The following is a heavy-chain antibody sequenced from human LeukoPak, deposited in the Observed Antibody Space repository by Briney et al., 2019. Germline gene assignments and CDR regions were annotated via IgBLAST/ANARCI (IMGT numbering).Heavy chain of an antibody. D-gene: IGHD3-9*01. CDR1: GFTFSTYW. CDR2: IRSSSSII. J-gene: IGHJ4*02. Sequence: GGSLRLSCAASGFTFSTYWMHWVRQAPGKGLEWVSYIRSSSSIIHYADSVKGRFTISRDNAKSSLYLQMNSLRDEDTAVYYCARDLYDFLTGFDSWGQGTLVTVSS. CDR3: ARDLYDFLTGFDS. V-gene: IGHV3-48*02.